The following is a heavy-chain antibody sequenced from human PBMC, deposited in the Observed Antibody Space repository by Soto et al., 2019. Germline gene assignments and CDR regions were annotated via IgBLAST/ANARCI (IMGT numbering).Heavy chain of an antibody. CDR3: ARDAGYCRLDP. Sequence: GGSLRLSCAASGFTFSSYGMHWVRQAPGKGLEWVAVIWYDGSNKYYADSVKGRFTISRDNSKNTLYLQMNSLRAEDTAVYYCARDAGYCRLDPSGQGTLVTVSS. V-gene: IGHV3-33*01. CDR2: IWYDGSNK. J-gene: IGHJ5*02. D-gene: IGHD2-15*01. CDR1: GFTFSSYG.